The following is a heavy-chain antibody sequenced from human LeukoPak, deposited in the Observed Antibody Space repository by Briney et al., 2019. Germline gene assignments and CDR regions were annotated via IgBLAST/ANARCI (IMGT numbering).Heavy chain of an antibody. CDR1: GFTFSSYW. CDR2: IKQDGSEK. Sequence: GGSLRLSCTASGFTFSSYWMSWVRQAPGKGLEWVANIKQDGSEKDYVDSVKGRFTISRDNAKNSLYLQMNSLRAEDAAVYYCARYCGGDCYGMDVWGQGTTVTVSS. V-gene: IGHV3-7*01. CDR3: ARYCGGDCYGMDV. D-gene: IGHD2-21*01. J-gene: IGHJ6*02.